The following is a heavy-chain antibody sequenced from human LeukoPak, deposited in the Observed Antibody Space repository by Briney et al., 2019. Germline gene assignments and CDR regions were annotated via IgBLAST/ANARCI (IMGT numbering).Heavy chain of an antibody. V-gene: IGHV1-18*01. D-gene: IGHD3-9*01. CDR1: GYTFTSYA. Sequence: ASVKVSCKASGYTFTSYAITWVRQAPGQGLEWMRWIRAYNGNTKYGQRLQGRVTMTTDTSTSTAYMELRSLRSDDTAVYYCARGPYEDWSHQPYYYYYYMDVWGKGTTVTVSS. CDR2: IRAYNGNT. J-gene: IGHJ6*03. CDR3: ARGPYEDWSHQPYYYYYYMDV.